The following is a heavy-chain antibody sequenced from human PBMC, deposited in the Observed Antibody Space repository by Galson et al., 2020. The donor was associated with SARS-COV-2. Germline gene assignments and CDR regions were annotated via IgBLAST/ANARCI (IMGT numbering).Heavy chain of an antibody. CDR1: GYTLTELS. CDR3: ATGTPCTRGFWFDP. V-gene: IGHV1-24*01. D-gene: IGHD2-2*01. CDR2: FAPEDGET. J-gene: IGHJ5*02. Sequence: GESLKISCKVSGYTLTELSMHWVRQAPGKGLEWMGGFAPEDGETIYAQTFQGRVTMTENTSTDTAYMELSSLRSEDTAVYYCATGTPCTRGFWFDPWGQGTLVTVSS.